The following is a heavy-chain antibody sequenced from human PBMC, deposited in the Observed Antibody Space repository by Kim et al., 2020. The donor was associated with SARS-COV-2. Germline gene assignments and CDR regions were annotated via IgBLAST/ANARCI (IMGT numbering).Heavy chain of an antibody. Sequence: SETLSLTCAVYGGSFSGYYWSWIRQPPGKGLEWIGEINHSGSTNYNPPLKSRVTISVDTSKNQFSLKLSSVTAADTAVYYCASGYDILTGYLYYYYGMEVWGQWTTVTVSS. V-gene: IGHV4-34*01. CDR2: INHSGST. CDR1: GGSFSGYY. D-gene: IGHD3-9*01. CDR3: ASGYDILTGYLYYYYGMEV. J-gene: IGHJ6*02.